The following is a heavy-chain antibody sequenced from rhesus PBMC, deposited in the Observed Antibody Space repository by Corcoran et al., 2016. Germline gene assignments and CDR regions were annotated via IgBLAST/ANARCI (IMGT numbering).Heavy chain of an antibody. V-gene: IGHV4-65*01. D-gene: IGHD4-17*01. CDR2: ISGSSGST. CDR1: GGSVSSSNW. Sequence: QVQLQESGPGLVKPSETLSLTCAVSGGSVSSSNWWSWIRQPPGKGLACIGYISGSSGSTYYNPSLKSRVTISTDKAKNQLSLKLSSVTAADTAVYYCARVKGNYDPWGQGVLVTVSS. J-gene: IGHJ4*01. CDR3: ARVKGNYDP.